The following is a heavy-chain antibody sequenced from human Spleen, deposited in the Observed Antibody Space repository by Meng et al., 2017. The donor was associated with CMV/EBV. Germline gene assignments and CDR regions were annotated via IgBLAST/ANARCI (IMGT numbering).Heavy chain of an antibody. CDR1: GFTFSSYA. Sequence: GESLKISCAASGFTFSSYAMHWVRQAPGKGLEWVAVISYDGSNTYYADSVKGRFTISRDNSKNTLYLQMNSLRAEDTAVYYCARRFCSSPRCYVDGGMDVWGQGTTVTVSS. CDR2: ISYDGSNT. V-gene: IGHV3-30*14. D-gene: IGHD2-2*01. CDR3: ARRFCSSPRCYVDGGMDV. J-gene: IGHJ6*02.